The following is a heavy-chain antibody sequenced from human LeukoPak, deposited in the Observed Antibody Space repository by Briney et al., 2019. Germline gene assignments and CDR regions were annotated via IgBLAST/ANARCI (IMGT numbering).Heavy chain of an antibody. CDR2: INHSGST. CDR1: GGSFSGYY. J-gene: IGHJ4*02. D-gene: IGHD6-13*01. Sequence: SETLSLTCAVYGGSFSGYYWSWIRQPPGKGLEWIGEINHSGSTNYNPSLKSRVTISVDTSKNQFSLELSSVTAADTAVYYCARGRAFPSGIAAAGKGDYWGQGTLVTVSS. CDR3: ARGRAFPSGIAAAGKGDY. V-gene: IGHV4-34*01.